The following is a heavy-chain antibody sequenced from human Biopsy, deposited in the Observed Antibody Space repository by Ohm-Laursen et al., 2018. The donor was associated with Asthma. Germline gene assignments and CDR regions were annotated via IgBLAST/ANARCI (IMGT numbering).Heavy chain of an antibody. CDR1: GYTFSNYG. D-gene: IGHD5-24*01. Sequence: ASVKVSCKASGYTFSNYGIAWVRQAPGQGLEWMGWSSAYNGHTKYAQKFHDRVTMTTDKSTNTAHMELRSLTSDDTAVYYCAKDIGSREDYWGQGTLVTVSS. CDR2: SSAYNGHT. V-gene: IGHV1-18*04. J-gene: IGHJ4*02. CDR3: AKDIGSREDY.